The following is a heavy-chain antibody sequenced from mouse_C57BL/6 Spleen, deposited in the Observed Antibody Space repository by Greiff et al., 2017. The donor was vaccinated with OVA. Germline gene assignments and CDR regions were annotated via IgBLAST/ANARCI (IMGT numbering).Heavy chain of an antibody. V-gene: IGHV1-19*01. J-gene: IGHJ2*01. Sequence: VQLKQSGPVLVKPGASVKMSCKASGYTFTDYYMNWVKQSHGKSLEWIGVINPYNGGTSYNQKFKGKATLTVDKSSSTAYMELNSLTSEDSAVYYCARGGTTVVAPYYFDYWGQGTTLTVSS. CDR1: GYTFTDYY. D-gene: IGHD1-1*01. CDR3: ARGGTTVVAPYYFDY. CDR2: INPYNGGT.